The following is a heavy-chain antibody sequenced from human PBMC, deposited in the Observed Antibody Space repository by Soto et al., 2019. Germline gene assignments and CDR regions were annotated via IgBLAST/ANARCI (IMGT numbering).Heavy chain of an antibody. CDR2: IHYSWST. D-gene: IGHD3-22*01. CDR1: GGSIGSYF. CDR3: ARAPSGYPWDWYFDL. Sequence: SETLSLTCTVSGGSIGSYFWGWVRQPPGKGLEWIGHIHYSWSTYSKSSLKSRVTISIDTSKNQFSLKLSSVTAADTAVYYCARAPSGYPWDWYFDLWGRGTLVTVSS. V-gene: IGHV4-59*01. J-gene: IGHJ2*01.